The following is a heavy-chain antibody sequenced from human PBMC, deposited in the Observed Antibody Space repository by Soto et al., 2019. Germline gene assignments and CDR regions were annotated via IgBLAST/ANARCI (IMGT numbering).Heavy chain of an antibody. J-gene: IGHJ4*02. CDR2: IYHSGST. V-gene: IGHV4-30-2*01. CDR1: GGSISSGGYS. D-gene: IGHD2-15*01. CDR3: ARRYGGNFDY. Sequence: SETLSLTCGVSGGSISSGGYSWSWIRQPPGKGLEWIGYIYHSGSTYYNPSLKSRVTMSVDRSKNQFSLQLNSVTAADTAVYYCARRYGGNFDYWGQGTLVTVS.